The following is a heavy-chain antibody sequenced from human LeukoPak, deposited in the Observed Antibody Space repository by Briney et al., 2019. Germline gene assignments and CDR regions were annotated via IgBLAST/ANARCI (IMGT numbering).Heavy chain of an antibody. V-gene: IGHV3-30-3*01. CDR2: IAHDVSNI. Sequence: GGSLRLSCAASGFTLSNYAMHWVRQAPGKGLQWVAVIAHDVSNIYYADSVRGRFTISRDNSKNMLFLQMNSLTSEDTAVYYCSIDPFVGIPDYFDSWGQGTLVAVSS. J-gene: IGHJ4*02. CDR3: SIDPFVGIPDYFDS. CDR1: GFTLSNYA. D-gene: IGHD1-26*01.